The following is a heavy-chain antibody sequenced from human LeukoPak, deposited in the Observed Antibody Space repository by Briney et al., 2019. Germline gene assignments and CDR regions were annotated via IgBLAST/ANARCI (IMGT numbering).Heavy chain of an antibody. CDR3: AKQAEGLYYYDSSGTRREYYYYYMDV. CDR2: ISYDGSNK. J-gene: IGHJ6*03. Sequence: SGRSLRLSCAAAGFTFGNNGMSWVRQAAGKGLEWVAVISYDGSNKYYADSVKGRFTISRDNSKNTLYLQMNSVRDEDTAVYYCAKQAEGLYYYDSSGTRREYYYYYMDVWGKGTTVTVSS. V-gene: IGHV3-30*18. CDR1: GFTFGNNG. D-gene: IGHD3-22*01.